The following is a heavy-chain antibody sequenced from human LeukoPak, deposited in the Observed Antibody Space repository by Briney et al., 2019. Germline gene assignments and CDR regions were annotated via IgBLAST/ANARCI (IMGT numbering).Heavy chain of an antibody. Sequence: PGGSLRLSCAASGFTFDDYAMHWVRQAPGKGLEWVSGISWNSGSIGYADSVKGRFTISRDNAKNSLYLQMNSLRAEDTALYYCAKDIEDGSGWYYFDYWGQGTLVTVSS. D-gene: IGHD6-19*01. V-gene: IGHV3-9*01. CDR2: ISWNSGSI. CDR3: AKDIEDGSGWYYFDY. CDR1: GFTFDDYA. J-gene: IGHJ4*02.